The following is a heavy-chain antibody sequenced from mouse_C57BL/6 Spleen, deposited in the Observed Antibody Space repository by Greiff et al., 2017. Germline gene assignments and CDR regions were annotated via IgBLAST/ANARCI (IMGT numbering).Heavy chain of an antibody. CDR3: AGQGYLYYFDY. CDR2: IYPGSGST. J-gene: IGHJ2*01. Sequence: VQLQQPGAELVKPGASVKMSCKASGYTFTSYWITWVKQRPGQGLEWIGDIYPGSGSTNYNEKFKSKATLTVDKSSSTAYMQLSSLTSEDSAVYYCAGQGYLYYFDYWGQGTTLTVSA. D-gene: IGHD2-2*01. V-gene: IGHV1-55*01. CDR1: GYTFTSYW.